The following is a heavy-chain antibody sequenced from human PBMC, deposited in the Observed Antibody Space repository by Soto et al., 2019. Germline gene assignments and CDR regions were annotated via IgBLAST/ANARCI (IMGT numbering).Heavy chain of an antibody. Sequence: SETLSLTCAVYGGSFSGYYWSWIRQPPGKGLEWIGEINHSGSTNYNPSLKSRVTISVDTSKNQFSLKLSSVTAADTAVYYCARGRRLWGGAFDIWGQGTMVTVSS. CDR1: GGSFSGYY. CDR2: INHSGST. V-gene: IGHV4-34*01. D-gene: IGHD3-16*01. J-gene: IGHJ3*02. CDR3: ARGRRLWGGAFDI.